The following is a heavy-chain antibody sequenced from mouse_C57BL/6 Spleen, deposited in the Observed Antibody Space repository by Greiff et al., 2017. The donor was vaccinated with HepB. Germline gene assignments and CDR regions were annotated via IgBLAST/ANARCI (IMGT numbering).Heavy chain of an antibody. D-gene: IGHD2-3*01. CDR1: GYAFSSSW. CDR3: ARTIYDSAWFAY. J-gene: IGHJ3*01. Sequence: VKLQESGPELVKPGASVKISCKASGYAFSSSWMNWVKQRPGKGLEWIGRIYPGDGDTNYNGKFKGKATLTADKSSSTAYMQLSSLTSEDSAVYFCARTIYDSAWFAYWGQGTLVTVSA. CDR2: IYPGDGDT. V-gene: IGHV1-82*01.